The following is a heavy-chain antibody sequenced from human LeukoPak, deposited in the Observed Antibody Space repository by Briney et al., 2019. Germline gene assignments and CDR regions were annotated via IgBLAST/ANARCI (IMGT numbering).Heavy chain of an antibody. CDR2: IKQDGSKK. Sequence: PGGSLRLSCVASGFPFSSHWMTWVRQAPGKGLEWVANIKQDGSKKSYVDSVKGRFTISRDNAKNSLYLQMNSLRAEDTAVYYCARDEGATRRWGQGTLVTVSS. CDR1: GFPFSSHW. J-gene: IGHJ4*02. CDR3: ARDEGATRR. V-gene: IGHV3-7*01. D-gene: IGHD1-26*01.